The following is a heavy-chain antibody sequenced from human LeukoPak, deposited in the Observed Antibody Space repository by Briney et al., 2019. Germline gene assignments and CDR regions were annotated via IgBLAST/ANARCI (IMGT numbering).Heavy chain of an antibody. CDR3: ARHGRNVGHCSGNSCYRRAFDI. V-gene: IGHV4-34*01. Sequence: PSETLSLTCAVYGGSFSGYYWSWIREPPGRGLQWIGEINHSGSTSYNPSLKSRVTISVDTSKNQFSLKLSSVTAADTAVYYCARHGRNVGHCSGNSCYRRAFDIWGQGTMITVSS. CDR2: INHSGST. D-gene: IGHD2-15*01. J-gene: IGHJ3*02. CDR1: GGSFSGYY.